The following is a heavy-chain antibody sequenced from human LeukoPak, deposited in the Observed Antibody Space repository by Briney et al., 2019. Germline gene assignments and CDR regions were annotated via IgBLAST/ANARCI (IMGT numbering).Heavy chain of an antibody. Sequence: PGGSLRLSCAASGFTFSSYWMSWVRQAPGKGLEWVAFIRYDGSNKYYADSVKGRFTISRDNSKNTLYLQMNSLRAEDTAVFYCAKGSEWELLGDYWGQGTLVTVSS. D-gene: IGHD1-26*01. CDR1: GFTFSSYW. CDR2: IRYDGSNK. V-gene: IGHV3-30*02. CDR3: AKGSEWELLGDY. J-gene: IGHJ4*02.